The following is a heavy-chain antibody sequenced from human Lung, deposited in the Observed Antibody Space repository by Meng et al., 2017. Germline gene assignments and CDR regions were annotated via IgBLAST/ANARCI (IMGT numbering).Heavy chain of an antibody. CDR1: GGSISSSNYY. Sequence: QVQLQDPGPGLVKPSQTLSLTCTVSGGSISSSNYYWSWIRQPPGKGLEWSGHIYNSGSTYYNPSLESRATISVDTSQNNLSLKLSSVTAADSAVYYCARGPTTMAHDFDYWGQGTLVTVSS. CDR2: IYNSGST. V-gene: IGHV4-30-4*01. J-gene: IGHJ4*02. CDR3: ARGPTTMAHDFDY. D-gene: IGHD4-11*01.